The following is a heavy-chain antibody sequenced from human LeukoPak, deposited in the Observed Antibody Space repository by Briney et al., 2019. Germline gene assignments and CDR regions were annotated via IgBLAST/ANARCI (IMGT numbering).Heavy chain of an antibody. Sequence: SETLSLTCTVSGGSISSGDYYWSWIRQPPGKGLEWIGYIYYSGSTYYNPSLKSRVTISVDTSKNQFSLTLSSVTAPDPAVYYCARAGSIYGDYAVDYWGQGTLVTVSS. D-gene: IGHD4-17*01. V-gene: IGHV4-30-4*01. CDR3: ARAGSIYGDYAVDY. CDR1: GGSISSGDYY. CDR2: IYYSGST. J-gene: IGHJ4*02.